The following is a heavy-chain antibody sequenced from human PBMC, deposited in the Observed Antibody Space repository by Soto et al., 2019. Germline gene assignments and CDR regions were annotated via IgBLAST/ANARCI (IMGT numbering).Heavy chain of an antibody. J-gene: IGHJ4*02. Sequence: QVQLQESGPGLVKPSETLSLTCTVSGGSISSYYWSWIRQPPGKGLEWIGYIYYSGSTNYNPSLKSRVTISVDTSKNRCSLKLSSVTAADTAVYYCARERGYEVGGLDYWGQGTLVTVSS. CDR3: ARERGYEVGGLDY. D-gene: IGHD5-12*01. CDR2: IYYSGST. CDR1: GGSISSYY. V-gene: IGHV4-59*01.